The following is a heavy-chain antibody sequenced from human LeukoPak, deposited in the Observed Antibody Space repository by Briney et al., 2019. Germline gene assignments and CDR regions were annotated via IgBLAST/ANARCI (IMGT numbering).Heavy chain of an antibody. Sequence: KNIEWIGVIYSYNSDTRYRRSFQCPVTLLPNKSISTAYLQWSSLRASDTAMYYCARLKCSGVSCYSDYWGQGTLVTVSS. J-gene: IGHJ4*02. CDR3: ARLKCSGVSCYSDY. V-gene: IGHV5-51*01. CDR2: IYSYNSDT. D-gene: IGHD2-15*01.